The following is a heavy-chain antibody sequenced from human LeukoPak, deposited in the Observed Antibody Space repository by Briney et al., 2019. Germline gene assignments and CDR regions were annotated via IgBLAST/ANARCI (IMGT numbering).Heavy chain of an antibody. CDR3: ARENPTVTYDY. V-gene: IGHV4-61*02. D-gene: IGHD4-17*01. J-gene: IGHJ4*02. Sequence: SETLSLTCTVSGGSISSGSYYWSWIRQPAGKGLEWIGRIYTSGSTNYNPSLRSRVTISVDTSKNQFSLKLSSVTAADTAVYYCARENPTVTYDYWGQGTLVTVSS. CDR1: GGSISSGSYY. CDR2: IYTSGST.